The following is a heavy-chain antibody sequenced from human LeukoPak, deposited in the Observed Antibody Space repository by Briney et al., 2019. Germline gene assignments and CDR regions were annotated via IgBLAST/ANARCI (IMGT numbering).Heavy chain of an antibody. D-gene: IGHD1-26*01. J-gene: IGHJ4*02. Sequence: SETPSLTCTLSGGSISSGDYYWSWIRQPPGKGLEWIRYIYYSGSTYYNPSLKSRITISVDTSKNQFSLKLSSVTAADTAVYYCARERSGSYSGFDYWGEGTVVTVSS. CDR3: ARERSGSYSGFDY. CDR1: GGSISSGDYY. V-gene: IGHV4-30-4*01. CDR2: IYYSGST.